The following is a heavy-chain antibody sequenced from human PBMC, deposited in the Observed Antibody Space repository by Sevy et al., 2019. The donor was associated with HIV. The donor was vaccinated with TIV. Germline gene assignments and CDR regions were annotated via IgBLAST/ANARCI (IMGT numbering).Heavy chain of an antibody. CDR3: ARMSCSGGSCYFDY. CDR1: GFTFSDYW. CDR2: IYSGGST. Sequence: GGSLRLSCVASGFTFSDYWMTWVRQAPGKGLEWVSVIYSGGSTYYADSVKGRFTISRDNSKNTLYLQMNSLRAEDTAVYYCARMSCSGGSCYFDYWGQGTLVTVSS. V-gene: IGHV3-53*01. J-gene: IGHJ4*02. D-gene: IGHD2-15*01.